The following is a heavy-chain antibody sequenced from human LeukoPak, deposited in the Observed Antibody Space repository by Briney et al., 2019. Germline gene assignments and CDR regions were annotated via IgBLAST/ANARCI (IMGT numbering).Heavy chain of an antibody. CDR3: ARGQDVDYYDSSGYKYDY. V-gene: IGHV4-59*11. J-gene: IGHJ4*02. CDR1: GYSISSIHC. CDR2: IYYSGST. Sequence: SETLSLTCTVSGYSISSIHCWGWIRQPPGKGLEWIGYIYYSGSTNYNPSLKSRVTISVDTSKNQFSLKLSSVTAADTAVYYCARGQDVDYYDSSGYKYDYWGQGTLVTVSS. D-gene: IGHD3-22*01.